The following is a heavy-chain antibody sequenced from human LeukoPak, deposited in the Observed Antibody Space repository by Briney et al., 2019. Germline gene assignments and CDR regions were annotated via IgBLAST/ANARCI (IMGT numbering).Heavy chain of an antibody. CDR2: IIPIFGTA. Sequence: SVKVSCKASGGTFSSYAISWVRQAPGQGLEWMGGIIPIFGTANYAQKFQGRVTITADESTSTAYMELSSLRSEDTAVYYCARDSRSSWYRGYYYYYYMDVWGKGTTVTVSS. CDR3: ARDSRSSWYRGYYYYYYMDV. J-gene: IGHJ6*03. CDR1: GGTFSSYA. D-gene: IGHD6-13*01. V-gene: IGHV1-69*13.